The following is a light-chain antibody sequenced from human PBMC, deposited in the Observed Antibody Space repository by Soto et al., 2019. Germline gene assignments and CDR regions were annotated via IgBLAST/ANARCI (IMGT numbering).Light chain of an antibody. CDR3: SHYAYSHFA. J-gene: IGKJ3*01. Sequence: EIVLTQSPGTLSLSPGERATLSCRATQSVNSDYFAWYQQRPGQAPRLLMHGASSRATGIPDRFSGSGSGADFTLTISRLEPDDFAVYYCSHYAYSHFAFGPGTTVDIK. CDR1: QSVNSDY. V-gene: IGKV3-20*01. CDR2: GAS.